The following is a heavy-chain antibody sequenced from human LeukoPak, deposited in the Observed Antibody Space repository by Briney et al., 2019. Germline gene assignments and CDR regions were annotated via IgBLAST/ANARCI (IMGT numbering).Heavy chain of an antibody. Sequence: PSETLSLTCAVYGGSFSGYYWSWIRQPPGKGLEWIGEINHSGSTNYNPSLKGRVTISVDTSKNQFSLKLSSVTAADTAVYYCARDGYYDFWSGYYRKYNWFDPWGQGTLVTVSS. CDR2: INHSGST. V-gene: IGHV4-34*01. CDR3: ARDGYYDFWSGYYRKYNWFDP. D-gene: IGHD3-3*01. J-gene: IGHJ5*02. CDR1: GGSFSGYY.